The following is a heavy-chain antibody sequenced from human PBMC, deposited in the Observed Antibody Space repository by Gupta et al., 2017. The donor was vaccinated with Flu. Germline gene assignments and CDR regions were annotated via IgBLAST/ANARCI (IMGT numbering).Heavy chain of an antibody. CDR2: ISAYNGNT. D-gene: IGHD2-2*01. CDR3: AGLPYQNWFDP. J-gene: IGHJ5*02. V-gene: IGHV1-18*01. Sequence: WVRQAPGQGLEWMGWISAYNGNTNYAQKLQGRVTMTTDTSTSTSYMELRSLRSDDTAVYYCAGLPYQNWFDPWGQGTLVTVSS.